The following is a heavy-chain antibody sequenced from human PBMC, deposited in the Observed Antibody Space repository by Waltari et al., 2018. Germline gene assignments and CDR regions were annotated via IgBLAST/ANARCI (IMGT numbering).Heavy chain of an antibody. V-gene: IGHV3-21*01. CDR2: ISSSSSYI. Sequence: EVQLVESGGGLVKPGGSLRLSCAASGFTFSSYSMNWVRQAPGKGLEGVSSISSSSSYIYYADSEKGRFTISGDNAKNSLYLQMNNLRTENPAVYYCARGELRMDYWSQGTLVTVSS. CDR1: GFTFSSYS. D-gene: IGHD1-7*01. J-gene: IGHJ4*02. CDR3: ARGELRMDY.